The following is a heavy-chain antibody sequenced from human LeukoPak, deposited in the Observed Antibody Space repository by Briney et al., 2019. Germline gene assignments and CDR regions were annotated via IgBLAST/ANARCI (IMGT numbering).Heavy chain of an antibody. Sequence: GGSLRLSCAASGFTFSSYAMSWVRQAPGKGLEWVSAISGSGGSTYYADSVKGRFTTSRDNSKNTLYLQMNSLRAEDTAVYYCAKDWGHSSGWYDYWGQGTLVTVSS. CDR2: ISGSGGST. CDR3: AKDWGHSSGWYDY. J-gene: IGHJ4*02. CDR1: GFTFSSYA. D-gene: IGHD6-19*01. V-gene: IGHV3-23*01.